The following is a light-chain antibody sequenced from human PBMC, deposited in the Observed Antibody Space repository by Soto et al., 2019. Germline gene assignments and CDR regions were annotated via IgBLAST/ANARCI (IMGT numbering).Light chain of an antibody. CDR3: CSYAGSYTWV. V-gene: IGLV2-23*01. J-gene: IGLJ3*02. CDR1: SSDVGSYNL. Sequence: QSALTQPASVSGSPGQSITISCTGTSSDVGSYNLVSWYQQHPGKAAKLMIYEGSKRPSGVSNRFSGSKSGNTASLTISGLQAEDEADYYCCSYAGSYTWVLGGGTKLTVL. CDR2: EGS.